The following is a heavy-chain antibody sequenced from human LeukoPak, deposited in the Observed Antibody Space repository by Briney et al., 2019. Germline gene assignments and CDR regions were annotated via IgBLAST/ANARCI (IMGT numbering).Heavy chain of an antibody. D-gene: IGHD2-15*01. CDR3: TTDTWYSAGH. V-gene: IGHV3-7*03. CDR1: GGSISGSSYY. J-gene: IGHJ4*02. Sequence: HASETLSLTCTVSGGSISGSSYYWGWIRQPPGKGLEWVAIIKKDGSEKYYVDSMEGRFTISRDNAKNSLFLQMNSLRAEDTAIYYCTTDTWYSAGHWGQGTLVTVSS. CDR2: IKKDGSEK.